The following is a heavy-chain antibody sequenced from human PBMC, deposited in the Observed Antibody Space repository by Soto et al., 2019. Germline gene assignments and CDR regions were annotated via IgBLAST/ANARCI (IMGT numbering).Heavy chain of an antibody. CDR1: GFTFSSYA. V-gene: IGHV3-23*01. Sequence: GGSLRLSCAASGFTFSSYAMSWVRQAPGKGLEWVSAISGSGGSTYYADSVKGRFTISRDNSKNTLYLQMNSLRAEDTAVYYCAKAPNARGYSYGYFDYWGQGTLVTVSS. CDR3: AKAPNARGYSYGYFDY. CDR2: ISGSGGST. J-gene: IGHJ4*02. D-gene: IGHD5-18*01.